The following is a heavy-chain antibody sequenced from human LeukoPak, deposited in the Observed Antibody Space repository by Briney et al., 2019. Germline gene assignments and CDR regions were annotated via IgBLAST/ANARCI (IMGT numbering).Heavy chain of an antibody. CDR3: VSRFLEPPNVDY. CDR1: GYTFTGYY. CDR2: INPNSGGT. D-gene: IGHD3-3*01. V-gene: IGHV1-2*02. J-gene: IGHJ4*02. Sequence: ASVKVSCKASGYTFTGYYMHWVRQAPGQGLEWMGWINPNSGGTNYVQKFQGRVTMTRDTSISTAYMELSRLRSDDTAVYYCVSRFLEPPNVDYWDQGTLVTVSS.